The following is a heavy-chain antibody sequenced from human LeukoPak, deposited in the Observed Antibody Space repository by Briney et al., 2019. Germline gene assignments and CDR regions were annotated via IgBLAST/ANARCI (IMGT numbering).Heavy chain of an antibody. CDR2: ISGNGGNT. V-gene: IGHV3-23*01. CDR1: GFTFSSYA. CDR3: AKSPVSSCRGSFCYPFDY. J-gene: IGHJ4*02. D-gene: IGHD2-15*01. Sequence: GGSLRLSCAASGFTFSSYAMTWVRQAPGKGLEWVSGISGNGGNTYYADSVKGRFTISRDNSRNTLYLQMNTLRAEDTAVYFCAKSPVSSCRGSFCYPFDYWGQGNLVTVSS.